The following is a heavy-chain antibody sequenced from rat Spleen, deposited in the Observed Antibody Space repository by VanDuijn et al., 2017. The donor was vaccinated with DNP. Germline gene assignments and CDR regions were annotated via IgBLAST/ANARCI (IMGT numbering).Heavy chain of an antibody. Sequence: QVQLKESGPGLVQPSQTLSLACTVSGFSLTSYHVHWIRQSSGKGLEWMGIVWTGGSTDYNSALKSRLSINRDTSKSQVFLKMNSLQTDGTAIYYCTRESWGYVMDAWGQGASV. D-gene: IGHD5-1*01. J-gene: IGHJ4*01. CDR2: VWTGGST. CDR1: GFSLTSYH. V-gene: IGHV2-30*01. CDR3: TRESWGYVMDA.